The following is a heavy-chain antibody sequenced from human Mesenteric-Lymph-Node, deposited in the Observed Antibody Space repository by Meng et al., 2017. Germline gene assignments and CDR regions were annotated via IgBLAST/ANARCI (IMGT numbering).Heavy chain of an antibody. CDR3: ASRYNWNYADAFDI. D-gene: IGHD1-7*01. CDR2: ISGSGSIT. J-gene: IGHJ3*02. Sequence: GGSLRLSCAASGFSFSSYAMSWVRQAPGKGREWVSAISGSGSITYDVDSVKGRFTISRDNSKNTLYLQMNSLRAEDTAVYYCASRYNWNYADAFDIWGQGTMVTVSS. CDR1: GFSFSSYA. V-gene: IGHV3-23*01.